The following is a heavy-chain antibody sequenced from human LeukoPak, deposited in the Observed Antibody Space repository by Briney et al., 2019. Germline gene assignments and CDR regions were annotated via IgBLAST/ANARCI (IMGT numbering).Heavy chain of an antibody. CDR3: AKDPGIAAAGPYYGMGV. V-gene: IGHV3-30*18. J-gene: IGHJ6*02. Sequence: GSSLRLSCVASGFTFSRSGMHWVRQAPGKGLEWVAVVSNDGSNKHYADSVKGRFTISRDNSKNTLYLEMNSVRPEDTAVYYCAKDPGIAAAGPYYGMGVWGQGTTVTVFS. CDR2: VSNDGSNK. CDR1: GFTFSRSG. D-gene: IGHD6-13*01.